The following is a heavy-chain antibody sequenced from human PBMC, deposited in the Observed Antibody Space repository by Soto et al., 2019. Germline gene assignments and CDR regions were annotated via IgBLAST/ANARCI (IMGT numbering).Heavy chain of an antibody. D-gene: IGHD6-6*01. J-gene: IGHJ4*02. CDR1: GGSISSYY. CDR3: ASLSWGIAARGGFDY. V-gene: IGHV4-59*08. Sequence: SETLSLTCTVSGGSISSYYWSWIRQPPGKGLEWIGYIYYSGSTNYNPSLKSRVTISVDTSKNQFSLKLSSVTAADTAVYYCASLSWGIAARGGFDYWGQGTLVTVSS. CDR2: IYYSGST.